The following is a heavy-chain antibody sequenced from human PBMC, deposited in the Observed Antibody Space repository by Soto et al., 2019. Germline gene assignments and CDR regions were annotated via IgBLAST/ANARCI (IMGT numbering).Heavy chain of an antibody. CDR1: VFTFDDYA. CDR3: AKDAGATMYYFDY. V-gene: IGHV3-9*01. J-gene: IGHJ4*02. D-gene: IGHD5-12*01. Sequence: PVGSLRLSCASSVFTFDDYAMHCVRQAPGKGLEWVSGISWNSAKIRYADSVKGRFTISRDNAKNSLYLQMNSLRADDTALYYCAKDAGATMYYFDYWGQGTLVTVSS. CDR2: ISWNSAKI.